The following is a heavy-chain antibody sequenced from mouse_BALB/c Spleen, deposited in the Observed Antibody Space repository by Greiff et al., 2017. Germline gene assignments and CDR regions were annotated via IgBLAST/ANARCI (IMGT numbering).Heavy chain of an antibody. D-gene: IGHD1-1*01. J-gene: IGHJ3*01. Sequence: EVQLVESGGGLVKPGGSLKLSCAASGFTFSSYAMSWVRQSPEKRLEWVAEISSGGSYTYYPDTVTGRFTISRDNAKNTLYLEMSSLRSEDTAMYYCARETLRSFAYWGQGTLVTVSA. CDR3: ARETLRSFAY. V-gene: IGHV5-9-4*01. CDR2: ISSGGSYT. CDR1: GFTFSSYA.